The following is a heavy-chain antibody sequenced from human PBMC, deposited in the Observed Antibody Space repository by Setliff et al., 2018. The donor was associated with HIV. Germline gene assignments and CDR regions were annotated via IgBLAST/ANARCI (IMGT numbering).Heavy chain of an antibody. V-gene: IGHV4-30-2*01. CDR1: GGSISSGGYS. CDR2: IYHSGST. Sequence: PSETLSLTCAVSGGSISSGGYSWSWIRQPPGKGLEWIGYIYHSGSTYYNPSLKSRVTISVDRSKNQFSLKLSSVTAADTAVYYCATGRLDGSSGYYYGSAFDIWGQGTMVTVSS. D-gene: IGHD3-22*01. J-gene: IGHJ3*02. CDR3: ATGRLDGSSGYYYGSAFDI.